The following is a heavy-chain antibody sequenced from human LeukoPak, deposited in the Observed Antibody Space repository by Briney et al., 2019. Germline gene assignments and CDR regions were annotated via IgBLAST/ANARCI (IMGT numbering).Heavy chain of an antibody. D-gene: IGHD6-6*01. Sequence: SPTLSLTFAISGDSVSINSAAWNWIRQSPSRGLEWLGRTYYRSKWYNDYAVSVKSRITINPDTSKNQFSLQLNSVTPEDTAVYYCARRGFSSSSASGRYFDLWGRGTLVTVSS. CDR2: TYYRSKWYN. V-gene: IGHV6-1*01. CDR3: ARRGFSSSSASGRYFDL. CDR1: GDSVSINSAA. J-gene: IGHJ2*01.